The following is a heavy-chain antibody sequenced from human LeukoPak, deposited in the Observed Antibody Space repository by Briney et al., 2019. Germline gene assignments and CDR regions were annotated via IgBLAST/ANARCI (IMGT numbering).Heavy chain of an antibody. Sequence: SETPSLTCAVSGGSISSGGYSWSWIRQPPGKGLEWIGYIYHSGSTYYNPSLKSRVTISVDRSKNQFSLKLSSVTAADTAVYYCAREHSSSYYFDYWGQGTLVTVSS. CDR3: AREHSSSYYFDY. V-gene: IGHV4-30-2*01. J-gene: IGHJ4*02. CDR1: GGSISSGGYS. D-gene: IGHD6-6*01. CDR2: IYHSGST.